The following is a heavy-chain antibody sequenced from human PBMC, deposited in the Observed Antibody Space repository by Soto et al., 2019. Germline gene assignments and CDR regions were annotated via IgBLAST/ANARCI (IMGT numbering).Heavy chain of an antibody. V-gene: IGHV5-10-1*01. Sequence: PGESLKISCKGSGYSFTSYWISWVRQMPGKGLEWMGRIDPSDSYTNYSPSFQGHVTISADKSISIAYLQWSSLKASDTAMYYCASQYYDFWSGSYYYYGMDVWGQGTTVTVSS. J-gene: IGHJ6*02. CDR1: GYSFTSYW. CDR3: ASQYYDFWSGSYYYYGMDV. D-gene: IGHD3-3*01. CDR2: IDPSDSYT.